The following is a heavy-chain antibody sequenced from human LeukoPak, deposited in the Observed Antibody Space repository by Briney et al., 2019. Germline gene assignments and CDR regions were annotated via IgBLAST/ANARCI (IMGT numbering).Heavy chain of an antibody. D-gene: IGHD1-26*01. J-gene: IGHJ6*03. V-gene: IGHV1-18*01. CDR1: GYTFTNYD. CDR2: INNYNGNT. Sequence: ASVKVSCKASGYTFTNYDISWVRQAPGQGLEWMGWINNYNGNTHYARNVLGRVTMTTDTSTGTAYMELGSLTSDDTAVYYCARVVGGTTTYYHMDVWGKGTTVTVSS. CDR3: ARVVGGTTTYYHMDV.